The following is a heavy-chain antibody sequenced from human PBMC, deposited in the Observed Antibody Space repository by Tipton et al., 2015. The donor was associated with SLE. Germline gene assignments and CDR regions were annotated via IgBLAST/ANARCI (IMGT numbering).Heavy chain of an antibody. J-gene: IGHJ4*02. D-gene: IGHD3-22*01. CDR3: AKDRGNHYDSSGFGY. CDR2: IWYDGSNK. Sequence: SLRLSCAASGFTFSSYGMHWVRQAPGKGLEWVAVIWYDGSNKYYADSVKGRFTISRDNSKNTLYLQMNSLRAEDTAVYYCAKDRGNHYDSSGFGYWGQGTLVTVSS. CDR1: GFTFSSYG. V-gene: IGHV3-33*06.